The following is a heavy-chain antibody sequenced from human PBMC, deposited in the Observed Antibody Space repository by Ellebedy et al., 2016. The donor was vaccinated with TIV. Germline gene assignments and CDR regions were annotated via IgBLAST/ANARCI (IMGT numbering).Heavy chain of an antibody. D-gene: IGHD4-17*01. CDR3: ARGPLYGDYVARWFDP. CDR1: GFTFNSYG. CDR2: IKQDGGDK. V-gene: IGHV3-7*01. J-gene: IGHJ5*02. Sequence: GESLKISXAASGFTFNSYGMSWVRQAPGKGLEWVANIKQDGGDKYYVDSVKGRFTISRDNAKNSLYLQMNSLRAEDTAVYYCARGPLYGDYVARWFDPWGQGTLVTVSS.